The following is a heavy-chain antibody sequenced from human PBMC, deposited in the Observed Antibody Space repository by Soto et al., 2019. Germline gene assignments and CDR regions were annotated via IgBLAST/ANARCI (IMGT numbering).Heavy chain of an antibody. CDR1: GGTFSRYA. CDR3: AKKAVAGPNDAFDI. J-gene: IGHJ3*02. CDR2: IIPIFGTP. Sequence: SVKVSCKASGGTFSRYAISWVRQAPGQGLEWMGGIIPIFGTPNYAQKFQGRVTITADESTSTAYMELSSLSSDDTAVYYCAKKAVAGPNDAFDIWGQGTMVTVSS. D-gene: IGHD6-19*01. V-gene: IGHV1-69*13.